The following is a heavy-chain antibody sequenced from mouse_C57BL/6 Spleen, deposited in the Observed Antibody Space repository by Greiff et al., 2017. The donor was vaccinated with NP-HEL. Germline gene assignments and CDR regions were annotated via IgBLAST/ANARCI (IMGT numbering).Heavy chain of an antibody. J-gene: IGHJ2*01. CDR2: IYPSDSGT. CDR1: GYTFTSYW. V-gene: IGHV1-61*01. Sequence: VQLQQSGAELVRPGSSVKLSCKASGYTFTSYWMDWVKQRPGQGLEWIGNIYPSDSGTHYNQKFKGKATLTVDKSASTAYMQLSSLTSEDSAVYCCARGSYCCGSSLDYWGQGTTLTVSS. D-gene: IGHD1-1*01. CDR3: ARGSYCCGSSLDY.